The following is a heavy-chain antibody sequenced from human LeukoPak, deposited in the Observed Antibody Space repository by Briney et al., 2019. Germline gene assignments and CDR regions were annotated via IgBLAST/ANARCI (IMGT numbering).Heavy chain of an antibody. CDR2: VSSDGVNK. D-gene: IGHD3-22*01. CDR3: AKGQNYYDGSGYYSTDY. CDR1: GFAFSSYG. Sequence: GGSLRLSCAASGFAFSSYGMHWVRQAPGKGLEWVAVVSSDGVNKYSADSVKGRFTISRDNSRNTLYLQMNSLRAEDTAVYYCAKGQNYYDGSGYYSTDYWGQGTPVTVSS. J-gene: IGHJ4*02. V-gene: IGHV3-30*18.